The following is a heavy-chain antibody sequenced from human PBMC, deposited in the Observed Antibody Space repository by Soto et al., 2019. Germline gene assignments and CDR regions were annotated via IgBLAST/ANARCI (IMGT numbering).Heavy chain of an antibody. D-gene: IGHD2-2*03. Sequence: GGSLRLSCAASGFTFSIYAMSWVRQAPGKGLEWVSAISGSGGSTYYADSVKGRFTISRDNSKNTLYLQMNSLRAEDTAVYYCAKMDIVVVPAAKAFDIWGQGTMVTVSS. CDR1: GFTFSIYA. V-gene: IGHV3-23*01. J-gene: IGHJ3*02. CDR3: AKMDIVVVPAAKAFDI. CDR2: ISGSGGST.